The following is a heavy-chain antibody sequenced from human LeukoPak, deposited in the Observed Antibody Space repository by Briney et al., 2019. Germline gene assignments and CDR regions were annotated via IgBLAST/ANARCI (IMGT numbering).Heavy chain of an antibody. CDR3: APGAPYNRNDGSYSRRSWLDP. CDR2: FDPEDGET. J-gene: IGHJ5*02. Sequence: VASVKVSCKVSGYTLTELSMHWVRQAPGKGLEWMGGFDPEDGETIYAQKFQGRVTMTEDTSTDTAYMELSSLRSEDTAVHYYAPGAPYNRNDGSYSRRSWLDPWRKDTLVTLST. V-gene: IGHV1-24*01. CDR1: GYTLTELS. D-gene: IGHD1-20*01.